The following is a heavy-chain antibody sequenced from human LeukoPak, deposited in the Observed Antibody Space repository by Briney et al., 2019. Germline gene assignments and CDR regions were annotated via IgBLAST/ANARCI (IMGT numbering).Heavy chain of an antibody. CDR3: ANEIVGATLGPRGDFDY. CDR2: ISGSGGST. J-gene: IGHJ4*02. D-gene: IGHD1-26*01. CDR1: GFTFSSYA. V-gene: IGHV3-23*01. Sequence: GGSLRLSCAASGFTFSSYAMSWVRQAPGKGLEWVSAISGSGGSTYYADSAKGRFTISRDNSKNTLYLQMNSLRAEDTAVYYCANEIVGATLGPRGDFDYWGQGTLVTVSS.